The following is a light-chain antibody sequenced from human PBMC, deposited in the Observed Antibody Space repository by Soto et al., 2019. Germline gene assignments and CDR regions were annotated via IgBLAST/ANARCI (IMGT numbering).Light chain of an antibody. Sequence: DIQMTQSPSTLSASVGDRVTITCRASQSISSWLAWYQQKPGKAPKLLIYKASSLESGVPSRFSGRESGTEFTLTISSPQPDDFATYYCQQYNSYSPYTFGQGTKLEIK. CDR3: QQYNSYSPYT. J-gene: IGKJ2*01. CDR1: QSISSW. V-gene: IGKV1-5*03. CDR2: KAS.